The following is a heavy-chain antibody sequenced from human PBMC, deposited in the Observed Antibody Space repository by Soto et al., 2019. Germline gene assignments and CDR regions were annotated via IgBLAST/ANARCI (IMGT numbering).Heavy chain of an antibody. J-gene: IGHJ6*02. Sequence: ASVKVSFKASGYTFTSYDINWLRQATGQGLEWMGWMNPNSGNTGYAQKFQGRVTMTRNTSISTAYMELSSLRSEDTAVYYCARLLQYYDFWSSSRYGMDVWGQGTTVTVSS. D-gene: IGHD3-3*01. CDR1: GYTFTSYD. CDR3: ARLLQYYDFWSSSRYGMDV. CDR2: MNPNSGNT. V-gene: IGHV1-8*01.